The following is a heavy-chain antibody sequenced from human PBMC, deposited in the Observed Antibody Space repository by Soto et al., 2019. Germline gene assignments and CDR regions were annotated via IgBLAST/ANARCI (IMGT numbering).Heavy chain of an antibody. V-gene: IGHV5-51*01. J-gene: IGHJ4*02. CDR1: GYSFPTYC. Sequence: GESLKISCKGSGYSFPTYCIGWVRQMPGKGLEWMGIICPVDSHTRYSPSFQGQGTISADKSISTAYLQWSSLKASDAAMYYCARQIADRREKFDYWGQGTLVTVSS. D-gene: IGHD6-6*01. CDR2: ICPVDSHT. CDR3: ARQIADRREKFDY.